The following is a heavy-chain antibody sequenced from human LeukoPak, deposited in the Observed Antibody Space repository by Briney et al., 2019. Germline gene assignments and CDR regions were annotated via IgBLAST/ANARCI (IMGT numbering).Heavy chain of an antibody. CDR1: GGSISSYY. V-gene: IGHV4-59*08. CDR3: ARHVSQPQPRTIGGFDY. D-gene: IGHD3-16*01. Sequence: SETLSLTCTVSGGSISSYYWSWIRQPPGKGLEWIGYIYHSGSTNYNPSLKSRVTISVDTSKNQFSLKLSSVTAADTAVYYCARHVSQPQPRTIGGFDYWGQGTLVTVSS. J-gene: IGHJ4*02. CDR2: IYHSGST.